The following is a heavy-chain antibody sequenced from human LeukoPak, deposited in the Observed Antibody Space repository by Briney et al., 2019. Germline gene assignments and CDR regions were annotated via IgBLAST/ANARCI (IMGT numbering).Heavy chain of an antibody. J-gene: IGHJ4*02. CDR2: ISYDGSNK. CDR3: AKDQPRYSYGDYFDY. Sequence: GRSLRLSCAASGFTFSSYGMHWVRQAPGKGLEWVAVISYDGSNKYYADSVKGRFTISRDNSKNTLYLQMNSLRAEDTVVYYCAKDQPRYSYGDYFDYWGQGTLVTVSS. D-gene: IGHD5-18*01. CDR1: GFTFSSYG. V-gene: IGHV3-30*18.